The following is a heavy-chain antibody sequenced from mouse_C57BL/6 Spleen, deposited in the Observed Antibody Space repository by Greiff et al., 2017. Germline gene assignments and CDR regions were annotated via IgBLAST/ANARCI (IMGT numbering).Heavy chain of an antibody. CDR3: ARSNYGSSYWFAY. J-gene: IGHJ3*01. CDR1: GYTFTDYY. V-gene: IGHV1-26*01. D-gene: IGHD1-1*01. Sequence: VQLQQSGPELVKPGASVKISCKASGYTFTDYYMNWVKQSHGKSLEWIGDINPNNGGTSYNQKFKGKATLNVDKSSSTAYMELRSLTSEDSAVYYCARSNYGSSYWFAYWGQGTLVTVSA. CDR2: INPNNGGT.